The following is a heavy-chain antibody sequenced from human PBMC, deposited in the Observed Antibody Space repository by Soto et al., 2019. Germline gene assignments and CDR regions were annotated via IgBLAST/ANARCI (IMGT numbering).Heavy chain of an antibody. CDR2: ISAYNGNT. J-gene: IGHJ4*02. Sequence: QVQLVPSGAEGKKPGASGKVSCKASGYTFASYAISWMRQAPGQGLEWMGWISAYNGNTNYAQKIPGRATMTTDTSTSTAYMELTSLRSDDTAVYYCARDPPPPDYWGQGTLVTVSS. CDR3: ARDPPPPDY. CDR1: GYTFASYA. V-gene: IGHV1-18*01.